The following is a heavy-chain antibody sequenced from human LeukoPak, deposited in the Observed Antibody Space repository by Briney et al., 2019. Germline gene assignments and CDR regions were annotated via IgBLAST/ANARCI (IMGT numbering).Heavy chain of an antibody. CDR1: GFTFSNSE. J-gene: IGHJ4*02. CDR3: ARKKTRGLDY. V-gene: IGHV3-48*03. CDR2: ISDSGSAI. D-gene: IGHD3-10*01. Sequence: PGGSLRLSCAASGFTFSNSEMNWVRQAPGKGLEWIAYISDSGSAIYYADSVKGRLTISRDNAKNSLYLQMNSLRAEDTAIYYCARKKTRGLDYWGQGTLVTVSS.